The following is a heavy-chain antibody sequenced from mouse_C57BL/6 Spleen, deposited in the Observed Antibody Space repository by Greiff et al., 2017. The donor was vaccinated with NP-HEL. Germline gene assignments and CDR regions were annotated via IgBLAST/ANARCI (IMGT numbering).Heavy chain of an antibody. CDR1: GYSFTSYY. CDR2: IYPGSGNT. Sequence: VQLQQSGPELVKPGASVKISCKASGYSFTSYYIHWVKQRPGQGLEWIGWIYPGSGNTKYNEKFKGKATLTADTSSSTAYMQLSSLTSEDSAVYYCARGGYAPFAYWGQGTLVTVSA. D-gene: IGHD2-2*01. CDR3: ARGGYAPFAY. J-gene: IGHJ3*01. V-gene: IGHV1-66*01.